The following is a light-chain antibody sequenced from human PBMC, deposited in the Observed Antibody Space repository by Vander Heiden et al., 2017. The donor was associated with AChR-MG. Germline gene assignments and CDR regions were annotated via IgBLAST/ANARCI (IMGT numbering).Light chain of an antibody. V-gene: IGKV1-9*01. J-gene: IGKJ1*01. CDR2: AAS. Sequence: IQLTQSPSSFSASLGDRVIITCRASQATSKYLAWYQQKPGKAPKVLIYAASTLQSGVPSRFSGSGSGTDFTLTISSLQPEDVATYYCQQFTSFPRTFGQGTKVEIK. CDR1: QATSKY. CDR3: QQFTSFPRT.